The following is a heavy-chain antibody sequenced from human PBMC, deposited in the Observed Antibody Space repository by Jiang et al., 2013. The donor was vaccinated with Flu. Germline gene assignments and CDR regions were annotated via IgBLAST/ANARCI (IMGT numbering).Heavy chain of an antibody. CDR2: IYYSGST. CDR1: GGSISSSSYY. CDR3: ARDQRQWLPYYFDY. J-gene: IGHJ4*02. D-gene: IGHD6-19*01. V-gene: IGHV4-39*07. Sequence: GLVKPSETLSLTCTVSGGSISSSSYYWGWIRQPPGKGLEWIGSIYYSGSTYYNPSLKSRVTISVDTSKNQFSLKLSSVTAADTAVYYCARDQRQWLPYYFDYWGQGTLVTVSS.